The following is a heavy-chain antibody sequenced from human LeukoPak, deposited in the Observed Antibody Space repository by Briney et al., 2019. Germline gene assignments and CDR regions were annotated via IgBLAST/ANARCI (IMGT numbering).Heavy chain of an antibody. CDR1: GGSFSGYY. J-gene: IGHJ3*02. V-gene: IGHV4-34*01. CDR2: INHSGST. Sequence: PSETLSLTCAVCGGSFSGYYWSWIRQPPGKGLEWIGEINHSGSTNYNPSLKSRVTISVDTSKNQFSLKLSSVTAADTAVYYCARVVSGLDAFDIWGQGTMVTVSS. D-gene: IGHD3-3*01. CDR3: ARVVSGLDAFDI.